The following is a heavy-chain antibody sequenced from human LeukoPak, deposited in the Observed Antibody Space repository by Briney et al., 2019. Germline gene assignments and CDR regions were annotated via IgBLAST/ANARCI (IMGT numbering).Heavy chain of an antibody. CDR2: ISSSSSSM. V-gene: IGHV3-48*02. Sequence: GGSLRLPCAASGFSFRSYSMNWVRQAPGKGLEWVSYISSSSSSMYYADSVKGRFTISRDDAKNSLYLQMNSLRDEDTAVYYCARDLTYYYDSSGYYYSRGYFDYWGQGTLVTVSS. CDR1: GFSFRSYS. J-gene: IGHJ4*02. D-gene: IGHD3-22*01. CDR3: ARDLTYYYDSSGYYYSRGYFDY.